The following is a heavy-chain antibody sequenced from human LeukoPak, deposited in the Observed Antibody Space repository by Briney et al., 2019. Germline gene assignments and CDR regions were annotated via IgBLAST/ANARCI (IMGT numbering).Heavy chain of an antibody. Sequence: GGSLRLSCAASGFTVSSNYMSGVRQAPGKGLEWVSVIYSGGGTYYAASVKGRFTISRDNSKNTLYLQMNSLRAEDTAVYYCAKGPYGSGSYWGVNWFDPWGQGTLVTVSS. CDR1: GFTVSSNY. D-gene: IGHD3-10*01. V-gene: IGHV3-53*05. CDR2: IYSGGGT. J-gene: IGHJ5*02. CDR3: AKGPYGSGSYWGVNWFDP.